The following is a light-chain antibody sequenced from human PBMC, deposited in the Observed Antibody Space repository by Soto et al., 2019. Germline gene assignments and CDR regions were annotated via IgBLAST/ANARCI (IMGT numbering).Light chain of an antibody. CDR1: QSVSSY. Sequence: EIVLTQSPATLSLSPGERATLSCRASQSVSSYLAWYQQNPGQAPMLLIYDASNRATGIPARFSGSGSGTDFTLTISSLELEDFAVYYCQLRSNWPPTFGQGTKVEIK. CDR2: DAS. V-gene: IGKV3-11*01. CDR3: QLRSNWPPT. J-gene: IGKJ1*01.